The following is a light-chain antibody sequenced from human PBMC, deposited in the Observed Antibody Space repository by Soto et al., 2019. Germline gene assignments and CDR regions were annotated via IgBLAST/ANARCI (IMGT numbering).Light chain of an antibody. Sequence: EFVLTQSPGTLSLSPVERATLSCMASQTVRNNYLAWYQQKPGQAPRLLIYDASSRATGIQDRFSGSGSGKVSNIHISRLEPEDFAVYYCQQRSNWPLTFGGGTKVDIK. J-gene: IGKJ4*01. CDR2: DAS. CDR1: QTVRNNY. V-gene: IGKV3D-20*02. CDR3: QQRSNWPLT.